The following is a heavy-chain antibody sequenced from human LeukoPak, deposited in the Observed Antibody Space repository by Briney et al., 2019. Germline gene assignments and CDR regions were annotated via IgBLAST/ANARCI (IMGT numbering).Heavy chain of an antibody. Sequence: SETLSLTRTVSGGSISSGDYYWSWIRHPPGKGLEWIGYIYYSGSTYYNPSLKSRVTISVDTSKNQFSLKLSSVTAADTAVYYCARERVDDILTGYERDNWFDPWGQGTLVTVSS. CDR2: IYYSGST. CDR1: GGSISSGDYY. V-gene: IGHV4-30-4*01. CDR3: ARERVDDILTGYERDNWFDP. D-gene: IGHD3-9*01. J-gene: IGHJ5*02.